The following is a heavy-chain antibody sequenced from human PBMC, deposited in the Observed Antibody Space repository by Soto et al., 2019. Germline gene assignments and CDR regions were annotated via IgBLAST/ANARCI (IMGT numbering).Heavy chain of an antibody. J-gene: IGHJ4*02. V-gene: IGHV1-69*04. CDR2: IIPILGIA. D-gene: IGHD6-19*01. CDR3: AKDSSGQVRRYYFDY. Sequence: SVKVSCKASGGTFSSYTISWVRQAPGQGLEWMGRIIPILGIANYAQKFQGRVTITADKSTSTAYMELSSLRSEDTAVYYCAKDSSGQVRRYYFDYWGQGTLVTVSS. CDR1: GGTFSSYT.